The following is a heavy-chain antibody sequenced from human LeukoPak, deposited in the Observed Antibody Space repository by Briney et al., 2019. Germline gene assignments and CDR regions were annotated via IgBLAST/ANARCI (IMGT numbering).Heavy chain of an antibody. Sequence: RRSLRLSCAASGLTFSSYWMHCVRQAPGKWLVWVSRINSDGSSTSYADSVKGRFTISRDNAKNTLYLQINSLIAEDTAVYHCARSINDFWSGYYGYYYMNVWRKDTTVTVSS. CDR1: GLTFSSYW. J-gene: IGHJ6*03. CDR2: INSDGSST. V-gene: IGHV3-74*01. D-gene: IGHD3-3*01. CDR3: ARSINDFWSGYYGYYYMNV.